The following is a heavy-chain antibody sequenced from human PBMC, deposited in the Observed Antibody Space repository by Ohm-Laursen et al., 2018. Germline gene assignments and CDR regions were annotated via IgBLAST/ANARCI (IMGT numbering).Heavy chain of an antibody. CDR2: ISAGGSST. J-gene: IGHJ4*02. Sequence: SLRLSRSASGFTFSNYAMSWVRQAPGKGLEWVSVISAGGSSTYYADSVKGRLTISRDNSKNMLYLQMNSLTAEDTAVYYCAKLTSGEDVYWGQGSLVTVSS. D-gene: IGHD2-15*01. V-gene: IGHV3-23*01. CDR3: AKLTSGEDVY. CDR1: GFTFSNYA.